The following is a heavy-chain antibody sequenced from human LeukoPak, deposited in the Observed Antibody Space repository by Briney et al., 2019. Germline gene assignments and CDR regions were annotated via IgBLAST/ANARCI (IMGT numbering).Heavy chain of an antibody. J-gene: IGHJ4*02. D-gene: IGHD1-1*01. CDR1: GFTFSSYS. Sequence: GGSQRLSCAASGFTFSSYSMNWVRQAPGKGLEWVSSISSFSRYIYYADSVKGRFTISRDNARNSLYLQMNSLRVEDTAVYYCARTRAGIQAGFDYWGQGTLVTVSS. CDR2: ISSFSRYI. CDR3: ARTRAGIQAGFDY. V-gene: IGHV3-21*01.